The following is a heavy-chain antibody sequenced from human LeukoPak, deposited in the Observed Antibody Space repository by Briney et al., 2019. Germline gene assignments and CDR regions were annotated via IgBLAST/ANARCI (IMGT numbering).Heavy chain of an antibody. D-gene: IGHD6-13*01. CDR2: TNPNSGNT. CDR3: ARHDSSSYSYNWFDP. CDR1: GYTFTSYD. Sequence: ASVKVSCKASGYTFTSYDINWVRQATGQGLEWMGWTNPNSGNTGYAQKFQGRVTMTRNTSISTAYMELSSLRSEDTAVYYCARHDSSSYSYNWFDPWGQGTLVTVSS. V-gene: IGHV1-8*01. J-gene: IGHJ5*02.